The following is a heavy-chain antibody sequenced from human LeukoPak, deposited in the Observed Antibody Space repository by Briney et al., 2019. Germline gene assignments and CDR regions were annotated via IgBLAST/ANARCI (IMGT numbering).Heavy chain of an antibody. CDR3: ARDRGYYGMDV. Sequence: GGSLRLSCAASGFTFSDYYMSWIRQAPGKGLEWVSYTSSSSTYTNYADSVKGRFTISRDNAKNSLYLQLNSLRAEDTAVYYCARDRGYYGMDVWGQGTTVTVSS. CDR1: GFTFSDYY. CDR2: TSSSSTYT. V-gene: IGHV3-11*05. J-gene: IGHJ6*02.